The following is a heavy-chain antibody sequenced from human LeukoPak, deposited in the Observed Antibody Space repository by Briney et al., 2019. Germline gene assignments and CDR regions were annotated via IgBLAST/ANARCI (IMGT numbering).Heavy chain of an antibody. V-gene: IGHV1-46*01. J-gene: IGHJ3*02. CDR3: ARDPYYYDSSGYRMHDAFDI. CDR1: GYTFTSYY. Sequence: ASVKVSCKASGYTFTSYYMHWVRQAPGQGLEWMGIINPSGGSTSYAQKFQGRVTMTRDTSTSTVYMELSSLRSEDTAVYYCARDPYYYDSSGYRMHDAFDIWGQGTMVTVSS. CDR2: INPSGGST. D-gene: IGHD3-22*01.